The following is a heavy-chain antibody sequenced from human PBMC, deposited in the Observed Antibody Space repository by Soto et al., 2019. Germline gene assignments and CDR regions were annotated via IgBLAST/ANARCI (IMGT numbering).Heavy chain of an antibody. CDR1: GGSISSYY. V-gene: IGHV4-59*08. CDR3: ARRYGSCFDY. CDR2: SYYSGST. Sequence: QVQLQESGPGLVKPSETLSLTCTVSGGSISSYYWSWIRQPPGKGLEWIGYSYYSGSTNYNPSLKSRVTISVDTSKNQFSLKLSSVTAADTALYYCARRYGSCFDYSGQGTLVTVSS. J-gene: IGHJ4*02. D-gene: IGHD5-18*01.